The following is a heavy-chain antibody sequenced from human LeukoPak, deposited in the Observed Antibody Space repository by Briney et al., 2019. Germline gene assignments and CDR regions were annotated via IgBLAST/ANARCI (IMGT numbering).Heavy chain of an antibody. Sequence: ASVKVSCKASGGTFSSYAISWVRQAPGQGPEWMGGIIPIFGTANYAQKFQGRVTITADESTSTAYMELSSLRSEDTAVYYCARDFPGHYYDSSGFRRANDAFDIWGQGTMVTVSS. V-gene: IGHV1-69*13. J-gene: IGHJ3*02. CDR3: ARDFPGHYYDSSGFRRANDAFDI. CDR2: IIPIFGTA. D-gene: IGHD3-22*01. CDR1: GGTFSSYA.